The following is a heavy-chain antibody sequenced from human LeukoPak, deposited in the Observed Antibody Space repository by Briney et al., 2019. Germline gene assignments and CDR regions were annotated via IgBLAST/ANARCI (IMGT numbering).Heavy chain of an antibody. D-gene: IGHD2-21*01. V-gene: IGHV4-38-2*02. CDR2: IYHSGST. J-gene: IGHJ4*02. Sequence: SETLSLTCTVSGYSISSGYYWGWIRQPPGKGLEWIGSIYHSGSTYYNPSLKSRVTISVDTSKNQFSLKLSSVTAADTAVYYCARSYSPFDYWGQGTLVTVSS. CDR1: GYSISSGYY. CDR3: ARSYSPFDY.